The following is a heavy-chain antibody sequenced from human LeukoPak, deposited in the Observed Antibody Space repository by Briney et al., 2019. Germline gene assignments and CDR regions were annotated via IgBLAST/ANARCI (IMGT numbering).Heavy chain of an antibody. CDR2: IIPIFGTA. V-gene: IGHV1-69*06. D-gene: IGHD3-22*01. Sequence: GASVKVSCKASGGTFSSYAVSWVRQAPGQGLEWMGGIIPIFGTANYAQKFQGRVTITADKSTSTAYMELSSLRSEDTAVYYCARESSGKDYYGSSGYWGNAFDIWGQGTMVTVSS. J-gene: IGHJ3*02. CDR1: GGTFSSYA. CDR3: ARESSGKDYYGSSGYWGNAFDI.